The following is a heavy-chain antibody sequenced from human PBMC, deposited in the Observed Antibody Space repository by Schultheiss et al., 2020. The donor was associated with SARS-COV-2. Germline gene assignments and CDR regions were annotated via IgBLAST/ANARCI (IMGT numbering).Heavy chain of an antibody. CDR1: GYTFTGYY. J-gene: IGHJ4*02. Sequence: GESLKISCKASGYTFTGYYMHWVRQAPGQGLEWMGWISAYNGNTNYAQKLQGRVTMTTDTSTSTAYMELRSLRSDDTAVYYCARYSSSWSESFDYWGQGTLVTVSS. D-gene: IGHD6-13*01. V-gene: IGHV1-18*04. CDR3: ARYSSSWSESFDY. CDR2: ISAYNGNT.